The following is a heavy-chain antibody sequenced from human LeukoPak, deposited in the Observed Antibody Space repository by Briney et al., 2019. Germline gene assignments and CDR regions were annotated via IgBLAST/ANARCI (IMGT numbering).Heavy chain of an antibody. D-gene: IGHD6-13*01. CDR2: ISAYNGNT. Sequence: GASVKVSCKASGYTFSSYGISWVRQAPGQGLEWMGWISAYNGNTYYSQKVQGRVTLTTDTSTSTGYMELRSLRSDDTAVYYCARAQPDRYSSSWPYKWFDPWGQGTLVTVSS. V-gene: IGHV1-18*01. CDR1: GYTFSSYG. J-gene: IGHJ5*02. CDR3: ARAQPDRYSSSWPYKWFDP.